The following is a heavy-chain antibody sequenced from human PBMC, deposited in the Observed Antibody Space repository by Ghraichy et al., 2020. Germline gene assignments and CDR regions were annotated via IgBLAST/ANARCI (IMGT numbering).Heavy chain of an antibody. CDR1: GGSISSYY. V-gene: IGHV4-59*01. J-gene: IGHJ5*02. D-gene: IGHD3-16*01. CDR3: ARAGSRGGRFDP. Sequence: SETLSLTCTVSGGSISSYYWSWIRQPPGKGLEWIGYIYYSGSTNYNPSLKSRVTMSVDASMNQVFLKLNSVTAADTAVYYCARAGSRGGRFDPWGQGTLVIGSS. CDR2: IYYSGST.